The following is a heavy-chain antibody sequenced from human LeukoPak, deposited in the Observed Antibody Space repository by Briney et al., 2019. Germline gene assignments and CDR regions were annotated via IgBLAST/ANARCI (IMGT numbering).Heavy chain of an antibody. D-gene: IGHD2-15*01. V-gene: IGHV4-4*07. CDR2: IYTSGST. CDR1: GGSISSYY. CDR3: ASRYCSGGSCYSGLNYYYYMDV. J-gene: IGHJ6*03. Sequence: SQTLSLTCTGSGGSISSYYWSLIRQPAGKGLEWIGRIYTSGSTNYNPSLKSRVTMSVDTSKNQFSLKLSSVTAADTAVYYCASRYCSGGSCYSGLNYYYYMDVWGKGTTVTVSS.